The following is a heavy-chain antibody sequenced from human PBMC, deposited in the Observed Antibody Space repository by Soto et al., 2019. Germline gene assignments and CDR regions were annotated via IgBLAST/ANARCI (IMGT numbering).Heavy chain of an antibody. J-gene: IGHJ4*02. CDR3: ARVSATGWHVNGRDYFDH. D-gene: IGHD6-19*01. CDR2: ISSRDLSI. V-gene: IGHV3-11*01. CDR1: GFIFSNYY. Sequence: QVRLVESGGDLVKPGGSLRISCTASGFIFSNYYMSWIRQAPGKGLEWVSSISSRDLSIYYADSVKGRFTIFRDNAKNSLFLHMSDLRAADTAVYYRARVSATGWHVNGRDYFDHWGLGTLVTVSS.